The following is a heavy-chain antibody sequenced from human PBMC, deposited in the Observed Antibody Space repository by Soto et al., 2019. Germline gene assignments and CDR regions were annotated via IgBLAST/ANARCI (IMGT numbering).Heavy chain of an antibody. CDR3: ARIKDYDFWSGYYIFDY. CDR2: IYYSGST. D-gene: IGHD3-3*01. CDR1: GGSVSSGSYY. V-gene: IGHV4-61*01. J-gene: IGHJ4*02. Sequence: PSETLSLTCTVSGGSVSSGSYYWSWIRQPPGKGLEWIGYIYYSGSTNYNPSLKSRVTISVDTSKNQFSLKLSSVTAADTAVYYCARIKDYDFWSGYYIFDYWGQGTLVTVPS.